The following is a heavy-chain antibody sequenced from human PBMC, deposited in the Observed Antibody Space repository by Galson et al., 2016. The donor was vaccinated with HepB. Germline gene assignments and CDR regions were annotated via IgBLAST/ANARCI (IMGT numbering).Heavy chain of an antibody. CDR3: ASGRWLHDY. CDR2: TSYDGIET. CDR1: GFTFNSFA. V-gene: IGHV3-30-3*01. D-gene: IGHD5-24*01. Sequence: SLRLSCAASGFTFNSFAMHWVRQAPGKGLEWVAITSYDGIETLYTNSVKGRYTISRDNSKNTLYLQMNSLRGEDTALYYCASGRWLHDYWGQGTLVTVSS. J-gene: IGHJ4*02.